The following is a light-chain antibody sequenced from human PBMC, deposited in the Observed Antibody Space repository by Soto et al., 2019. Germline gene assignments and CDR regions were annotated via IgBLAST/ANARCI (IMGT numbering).Light chain of an antibody. J-gene: IGKJ1*01. CDR2: NAA. CDR3: QHYNNSRPWT. V-gene: IGKV3-15*01. Sequence: EIVMTQSPATLSVSPGERATLFCRASQSVSNKLAWYQQKPGQAPRLLIFNAATRATGIPARFSGSGSGTEFTLTISSLQSADFAVYYCQHYNNSRPWTFGQGTKVEIK. CDR1: QSVSNK.